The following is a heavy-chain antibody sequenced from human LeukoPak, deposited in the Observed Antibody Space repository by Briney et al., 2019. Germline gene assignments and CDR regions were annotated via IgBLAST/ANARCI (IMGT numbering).Heavy chain of an antibody. J-gene: IGHJ4*02. V-gene: IGHV3-7*03. Sequence: GGSLRLSCAASGFTFSRFWMTWVRQAPGKGLEWVANIKQDGSEKYYADSVRGRFTISRDNAKNSGYLQMNSLRAEDTAVYYCAKSNRPVIAMVVLDYWGQGTLVTVSS. CDR1: GFTFSRFW. CDR3: AKSNRPVIAMVVLDY. CDR2: IKQDGSEK. D-gene: IGHD2-21*01.